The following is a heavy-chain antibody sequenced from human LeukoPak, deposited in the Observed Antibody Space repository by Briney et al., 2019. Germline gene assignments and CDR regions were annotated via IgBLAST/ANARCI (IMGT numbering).Heavy chain of an antibody. D-gene: IGHD3-22*01. Sequence: SETLSLTCTVSGGSISSSSYYWGWIRQPPGKGLEWIGSTYYSGSTYYNPSLKSRVTISVDTPKNQFSLKLSSVTAADTAVYYCARQGGITMIVVVPDWFDPWGQGTLVTVYS. CDR3: ARQGGITMIVVVPDWFDP. J-gene: IGHJ5*02. CDR1: GGSISSSSYY. V-gene: IGHV4-39*01. CDR2: TYYSGST.